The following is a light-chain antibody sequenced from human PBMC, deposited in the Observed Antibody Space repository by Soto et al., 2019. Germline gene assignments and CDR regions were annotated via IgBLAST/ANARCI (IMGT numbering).Light chain of an antibody. CDR1: QSVSRF. V-gene: IGKV3-15*01. Sequence: EIVMTQSPATLSVSPGERVTLSCRASQSVSRFLAWYQQRPGQAPRLLIYDTSTRATGVPARFSGSGSGTEFSLTISRLEAEDFAVYYCHQYGSSYTFGQGTKLEIK. CDR3: HQYGSSYT. J-gene: IGKJ2*01. CDR2: DTS.